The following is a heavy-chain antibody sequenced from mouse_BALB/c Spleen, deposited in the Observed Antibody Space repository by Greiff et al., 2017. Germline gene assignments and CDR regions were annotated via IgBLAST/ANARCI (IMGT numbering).Heavy chain of an antibody. J-gene: IGHJ4*01. CDR2: ISYSGST. CDR3: ARSFHMDY. Sequence: EVHLVESGPGLVKPSQSLSLTCTVTGYSITSDYAWNWIRQFPGNKLEWMGYISYSGSTSYNPSLKSRISITRDTSKNQFFLQLNSVTTEDTATYYCARSFHMDYWGQGTSVTVSS. CDR1: GYSITSDYA. V-gene: IGHV3-2*02.